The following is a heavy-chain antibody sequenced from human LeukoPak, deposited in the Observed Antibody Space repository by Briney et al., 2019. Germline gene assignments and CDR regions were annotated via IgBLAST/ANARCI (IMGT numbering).Heavy chain of an antibody. V-gene: IGHV3-30*04. J-gene: IGHJ4*02. CDR2: TSFDGGNK. D-gene: IGHD2-15*01. CDR3: AKDLRVARL. Sequence: GGSLRLSCAASGFTFSSYAMHWVRQAPGKGLEWVAVTSFDGGNKFYADSVKGRFTISRDNSKNTLFLQMNSLRAEDTAIYYCAKDLRVARLWGQGTLVTVSS. CDR1: GFTFSSYA.